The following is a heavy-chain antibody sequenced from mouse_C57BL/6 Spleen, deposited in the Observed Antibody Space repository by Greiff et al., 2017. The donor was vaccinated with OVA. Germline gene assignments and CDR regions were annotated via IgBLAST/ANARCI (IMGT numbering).Heavy chain of an antibody. D-gene: IGHD1-1*01. V-gene: IGHV1-52*01. CDR1: GYTFTSYW. J-gene: IGHJ2*01. CDR2: IDPSDSET. Sequence: QVQLQQPGAELVRPGSSVKLSCKASGYTFTSYWLHWVKQRPIQGLEWIGNIDPSDSETHYNQKFKDKATLTVDKSSSTAYMQLSSLTSEDSAVYYCARWGYGSSYGGYWGQGTTLTVSS. CDR3: ARWGYGSSYGGY.